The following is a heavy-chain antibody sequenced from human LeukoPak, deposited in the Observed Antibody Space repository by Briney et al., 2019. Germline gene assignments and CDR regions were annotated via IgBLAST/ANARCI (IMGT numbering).Heavy chain of an antibody. V-gene: IGHV3-33*01. D-gene: IGHD3-16*01. CDR3: ARAADHHGGFDY. J-gene: IGHJ4*02. CDR1: GFTFSSSG. CDR2: IWYDGINE. Sequence: GGSLRLSCAASGFTFSSSGMHWVRQAPGKGLEWVALIWYDGINEYYADSVKGRFTISRDDSKNTLYLQMNSLRAEGTAVYYCARAADHHGGFDYWGPGTLVTVSS.